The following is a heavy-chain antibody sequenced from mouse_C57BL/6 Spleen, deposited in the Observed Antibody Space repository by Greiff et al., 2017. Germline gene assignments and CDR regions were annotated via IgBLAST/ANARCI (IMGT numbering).Heavy chain of an antibody. CDR2: IYPGNSDT. Sequence: VQLQQSGTVLARPGASVKMSCKTSGYTFTSYWMHWVKQRPGQGLEWIGAIYPGNSDTSYNQKFKGKAKLTAVTSDSTAYMELSSLTNDDSAVYYCTGSLRWYYGSSLDDWGQGTTLTVSS. CDR3: TGSLRWYYGSSLDD. J-gene: IGHJ2*01. CDR1: GYTFTSYW. D-gene: IGHD1-1*01. V-gene: IGHV1-5*01.